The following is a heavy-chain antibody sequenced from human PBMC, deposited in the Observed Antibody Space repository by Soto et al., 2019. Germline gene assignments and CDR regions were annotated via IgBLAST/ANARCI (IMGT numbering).Heavy chain of an antibody. V-gene: IGHV4-59*01. J-gene: IGHJ4*02. CDR2: IYSSGST. D-gene: IGHD5-18*01. CDR1: GGSISGYY. CDR3: ARGGYSYATNFDY. Sequence: SETLSLTCTVSGGSISGYYGSWIRQPPGKGLEWIGYIYSSGSTSYNPSLKSRVTMSVDTSKNQFSLKLSSVTAADTAVYYCARGGYSYATNFDYWGQGTLVTVSS.